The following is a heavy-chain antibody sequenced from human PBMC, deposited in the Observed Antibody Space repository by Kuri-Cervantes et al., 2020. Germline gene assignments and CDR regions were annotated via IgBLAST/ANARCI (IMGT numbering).Heavy chain of an antibody. CDR3: AREHRITIFGVVIRIRTHMDV. J-gene: IGHJ6*03. CDR1: GYTFTSYD. CDR2: MNPNSGNT. Sequence: ASVKVSCKASGYTFTSYDINWVRQATGQGLEWMGWMNPNSGNTGYAQKFQGRVTMTRNTSISTAHMELSSLRSEDTAVYYCAREHRITIFGVVIRIRTHMDVWGKGTTVTVSS. D-gene: IGHD3-3*01. V-gene: IGHV1-8*01.